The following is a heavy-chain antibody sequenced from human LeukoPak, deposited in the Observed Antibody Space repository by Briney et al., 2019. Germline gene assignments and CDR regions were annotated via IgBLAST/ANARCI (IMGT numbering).Heavy chain of an antibody. CDR3: ARGRPHGNDY. CDR1: GFTFNTYT. V-gene: IGHV3-48*01. D-gene: IGHD4-23*01. Sequence: GGSLRLSCAASGFTFNTYTMSWVRQAPGKGLEWVSYISGSSGIIDYADSVRGRFTISRDNAKNSLYLQMNSLRVEDTAVYYCARGRPHGNDYWGQGTLVTVSS. CDR2: ISGSSGII. J-gene: IGHJ4*02.